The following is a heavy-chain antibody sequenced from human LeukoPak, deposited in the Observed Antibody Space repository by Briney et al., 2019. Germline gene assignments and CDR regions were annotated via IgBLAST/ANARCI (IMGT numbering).Heavy chain of an antibody. D-gene: IGHD2-2*01. CDR2: IYLRDSDA. V-gene: IGHV5-51*01. J-gene: IGHJ4*01. Sequence: GEPLKISCKVAEYTFTNYWIGWARQMPGKGLEWVGIIYLRDSDARYRPSFQDQVTISADKSTRTAYLQWSSLKASDSAMYYCATTLTNYCSSTSCYADHWGQGTLVTVSS. CDR3: ATTLTNYCSSTSCYADH. CDR1: EYTFTNYW.